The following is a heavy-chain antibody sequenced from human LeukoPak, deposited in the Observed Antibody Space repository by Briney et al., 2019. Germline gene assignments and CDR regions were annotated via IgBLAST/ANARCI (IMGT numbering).Heavy chain of an antibody. CDR2: ISSSSSYI. D-gene: IGHD6-19*01. CDR3: ARASGWYVFDY. J-gene: IGHJ4*02. Sequence: GGSLRLSCAASGFTFSTYSMNWVRQAPGKGLEWVSSISSSSSYIYYADSVKGRFTISRDNAKNSLYLQMNSLRAEDTAVYYCARASGWYVFDYWGQGALVTVSS. CDR1: GFTFSTYS. V-gene: IGHV3-21*01.